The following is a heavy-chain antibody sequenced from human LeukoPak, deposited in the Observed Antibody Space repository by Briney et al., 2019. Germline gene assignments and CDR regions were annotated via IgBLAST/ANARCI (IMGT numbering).Heavy chain of an antibody. J-gene: IGHJ4*02. D-gene: IGHD7-27*01. V-gene: IGHV3-11*04. CDR2: ISSGGRTI. CDR3: ASSNSNWGFDH. Sequence: GGSLRLSCAASAFPFSDYYMSWIRQAPGKGLEWVSYISSGGRTIYYADSVKGRFTISRDNAKNSLYLQMNSLRAEDTAVYYCASSNSNWGFDHWGQGTLVTVSS. CDR1: AFPFSDYY.